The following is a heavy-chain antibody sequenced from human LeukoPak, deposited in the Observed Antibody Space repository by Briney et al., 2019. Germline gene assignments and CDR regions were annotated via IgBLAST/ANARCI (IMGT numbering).Heavy chain of an antibody. CDR3: ARRQGCSSTSCPPDS. Sequence: GESLQISCRGSGYSFTTYWIGWVRQMPGGGLEWMGIIYPGDSDTGYSPSFQGRVTMSADKSINTAYLQWSSLKASDTAMYYCARRQGCSSTSCPPDSWGQGTLVTVSS. D-gene: IGHD2-2*01. J-gene: IGHJ4*02. CDR2: IYPGDSDT. CDR1: GYSFTTYW. V-gene: IGHV5-51*01.